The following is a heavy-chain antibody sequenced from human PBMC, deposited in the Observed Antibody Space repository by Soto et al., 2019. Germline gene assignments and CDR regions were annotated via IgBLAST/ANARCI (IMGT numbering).Heavy chain of an antibody. J-gene: IGHJ3*02. CDR1: GYTFSDYG. CDR3: ASTVVVTAPPDAFDI. D-gene: IGHD2-21*02. V-gene: IGHV1-18*01. CDR2: ISGYNGNT. Sequence: ASVKVSCKASGYTFSDYGFSWVRQAPGQGLEWMGWISGYNGNTNYAQKIQGRVTLTIDTSTNTAYMELRSLRSDDTAVYYCASTVVVTAPPDAFDIWGQGTMVTVS.